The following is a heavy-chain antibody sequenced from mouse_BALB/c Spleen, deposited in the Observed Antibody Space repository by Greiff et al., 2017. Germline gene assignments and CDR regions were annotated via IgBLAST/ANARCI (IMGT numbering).Heavy chain of an antibody. CDR2: IDPENGNT. Sequence: EVQLVESGAELVRPGALVKLSCKASGFNIKDYYMHWVKQRPEQGLEWIGWIDPENGNTIYDPKFQGKASITADTSSNTAYLQLSSLTSEDTAVYYCARRGYDVYYFDYWGQGTTLTVSS. CDR3: ARRGYDVYYFDY. J-gene: IGHJ2*01. V-gene: IGHV14-1*02. D-gene: IGHD2-3*01. CDR1: GFNIKDYY.